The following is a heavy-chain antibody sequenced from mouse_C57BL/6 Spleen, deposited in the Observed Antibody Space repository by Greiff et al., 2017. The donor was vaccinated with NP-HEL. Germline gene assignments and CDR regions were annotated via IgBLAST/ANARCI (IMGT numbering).Heavy chain of an antibody. CDR1: GFTFSDYG. J-gene: IGHJ1*03. CDR3: ARQMGSNYDWYFDV. V-gene: IGHV5-15*04. Sequence: EVKLVESGGGLVQPGGSLKLSCAASGFTFSDYGMAWVRQAPRKGPEWVAFISNLAYSIYYADTVTGRFTISRENAKNTLYLEMSSLRSEDTAMYYCARQMGSNYDWYFDVWGTGTTVTVSS. CDR2: ISNLAYSI. D-gene: IGHD2-5*01.